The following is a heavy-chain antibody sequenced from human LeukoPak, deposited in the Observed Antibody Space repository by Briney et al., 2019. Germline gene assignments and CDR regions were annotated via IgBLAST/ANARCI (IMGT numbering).Heavy chain of an antibody. V-gene: IGHV1-69*04. CDR3: ARGSRISYYGMDV. Sequence: ASVKVSCKASGGTFSSYAISWVRQAPGQGLEWMGRIIPILGIANYAQKFQGRVTITADKSTSTAYMELSGLRSEDTAVYYCARGSRISYYGMDVWGQGTTVTVSS. D-gene: IGHD3-3*02. CDR2: IIPILGIA. J-gene: IGHJ6*02. CDR1: GGTFSSYA.